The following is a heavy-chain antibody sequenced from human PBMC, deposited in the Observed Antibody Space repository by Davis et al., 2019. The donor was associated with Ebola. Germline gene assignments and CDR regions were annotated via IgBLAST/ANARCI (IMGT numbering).Heavy chain of an antibody. CDR2: ISYDGSNK. V-gene: IGHV3-30-3*01. J-gene: IGHJ6*02. D-gene: IGHD3-16*01. Sequence: PGGSLRLSCAASGFTFSSYAMHWVRQAPGKGLEWVAVISYDGSNKYYADSVKGRFTISRDNSKNTLYLQMNSLRAEDTAVYYCARDQGLGDYYGMDVWGQGTTVTVSS. CDR1: GFTFSSYA. CDR3: ARDQGLGDYYGMDV.